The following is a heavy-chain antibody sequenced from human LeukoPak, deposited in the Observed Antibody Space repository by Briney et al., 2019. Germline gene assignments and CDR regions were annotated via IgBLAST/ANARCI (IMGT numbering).Heavy chain of an antibody. CDR2: ISYDGSDK. J-gene: IGHJ4*02. Sequence: SGGSLRLSCAASGFSFGSSDIHWVRQAPDKGLEWVAFISYDGSDKYYADSVKGRFTVSRDNSKHTLYLQMSSLRAEDTAVYYCAKDRGWCFEYWGQGTVVTVS. V-gene: IGHV3-30*18. CDR1: GFSFGSSD. D-gene: IGHD6-19*01. CDR3: AKDRGWCFEY.